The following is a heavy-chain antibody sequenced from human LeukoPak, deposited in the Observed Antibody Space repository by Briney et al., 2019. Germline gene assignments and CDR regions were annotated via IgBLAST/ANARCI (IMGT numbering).Heavy chain of an antibody. CDR3: ASSIVTGDFSYYYGMDV. J-gene: IGHJ6*02. Sequence: PSETLSLTCTVSGGSISSYYWSWIRQPPGKGLEWIGYIYYSGSTNYNPSLKSRVTISVDTSKNQFSLKLSSVTAADTAVYYCASSIVTGDFSYYYGMDVWGQGTTVTVSS. CDR1: GGSISSYY. CDR2: IYYSGST. D-gene: IGHD7-27*01. V-gene: IGHV4-59*01.